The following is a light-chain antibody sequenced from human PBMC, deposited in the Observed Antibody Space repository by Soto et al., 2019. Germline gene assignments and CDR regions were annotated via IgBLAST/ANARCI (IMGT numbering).Light chain of an antibody. Sequence: IQLTQSPSSLSASVGDRVTITCRASQDINSYLAWYQQKPGKAPKLLLYTASTLQTGVPSGLRGAGSGTDFTHTINSPQPEDIATYYCQQLKSYPYTFGQGTKLEI. CDR3: QQLKSYPYT. CDR1: QDINSY. J-gene: IGKJ2*01. CDR2: TAS. V-gene: IGKV1-9*01.